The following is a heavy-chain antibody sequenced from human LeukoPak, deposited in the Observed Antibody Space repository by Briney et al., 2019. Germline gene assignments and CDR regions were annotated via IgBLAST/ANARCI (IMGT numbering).Heavy chain of an antibody. J-gene: IGHJ4*02. V-gene: IGHV3-11*01. CDR2: ISSSGSTI. D-gene: IGHD2-2*01. Sequence: GGSLRLSCAASGFTFSDYYMSWIRQAPGKGLEWVSYISSSGSTIYYADSVKGRFTISRDNSKNTLYLQMNSLRAEDTAVYYCAKRARPCSSTSCPFDYWGQGTLVTVSS. CDR3: AKRARPCSSTSCPFDY. CDR1: GFTFSDYY.